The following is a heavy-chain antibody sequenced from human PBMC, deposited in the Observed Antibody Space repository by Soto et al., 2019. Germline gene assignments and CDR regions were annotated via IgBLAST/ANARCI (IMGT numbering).Heavy chain of an antibody. CDR1: GGTFGSSA. V-gene: IGHV1-69*01. J-gene: IGHJ5*02. CDR2: IIPIFGTA. D-gene: IGHD3-3*01. Sequence: QVQMVQSGAEVKKPGSSGRVSCKASGGTFGSSAIIWVRQAPVRGLEWMVGIIPIFGTAKYAQTFQGRVTISADESTSTADMELSSLSSEETAVYYCARVVPPTYDFWIRIERGNWFVHWGKGTLVTVSS. CDR3: ARVVPPTYDFWIRIERGNWFVH.